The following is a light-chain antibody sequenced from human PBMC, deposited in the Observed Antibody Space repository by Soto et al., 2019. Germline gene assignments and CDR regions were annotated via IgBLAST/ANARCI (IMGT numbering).Light chain of an antibody. CDR3: LQYDAIPIT. J-gene: IGKJ3*01. V-gene: IGKV1-33*01. Sequence: DIQMTQSPSSLSASVGDRVTITCQAGHHINNYLNWFQQKPGKAPKLLIYDASKLQTGVPSRFSGSGSETDFTFTISSLQPEDIATYYCLQYDAIPITFGPGTKVDIK. CDR2: DAS. CDR1: HHINNY.